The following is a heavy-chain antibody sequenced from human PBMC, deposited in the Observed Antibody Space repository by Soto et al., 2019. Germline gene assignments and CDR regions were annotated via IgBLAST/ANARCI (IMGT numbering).Heavy chain of an antibody. CDR3: ARDLGGWPDY. J-gene: IGHJ4*02. Sequence: QVQLVQSGAEVKKPGASVKVSCKASGYTFTSYAVHWVSQAPGQRHEWMGWINAGNGNTKYSQKFQDRVTITRDTSASTAYMELSSLRSEDKAVYYCARDLGGWPDYWGQGTLVTVSS. CDR2: INAGNGNT. D-gene: IGHD6-19*01. CDR1: GYTFTSYA. V-gene: IGHV1-3*01.